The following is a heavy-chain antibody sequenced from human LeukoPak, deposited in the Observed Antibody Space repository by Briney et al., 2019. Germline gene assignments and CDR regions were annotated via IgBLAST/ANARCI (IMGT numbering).Heavy chain of an antibody. V-gene: IGHV3-48*03. CDR2: IGSSGTTI. J-gene: IGHJ4*02. CDR1: GFPFSIYE. D-gene: IGHD6-19*01. Sequence: GGSLGLSCAVSGFPFSIYEMNWVRQAPGKGLEWVSNIGSSGTTIYYADSVKGRFSISRDNAKSSLYLQMNSLRVEDTAVYYCALLAVASDFDYWGQGALVTVSS. CDR3: ALLAVASDFDY.